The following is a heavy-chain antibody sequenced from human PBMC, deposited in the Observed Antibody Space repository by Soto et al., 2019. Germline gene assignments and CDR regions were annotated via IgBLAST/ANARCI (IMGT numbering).Heavy chain of an antibody. D-gene: IGHD2-15*01. J-gene: IGHJ5*02. CDR3: ASGSPPSYSNWFDP. Sequence: GGSLRLSCAASGFTFSSYSMNWVRQAPGKGLEWVSYISSSSSTIYYADSVKGRFTISRDNAKNSLYLQMNSLRAEDTAVYYCASGSPPSYSNWFDPWGQGTLVTVSS. V-gene: IGHV3-48*01. CDR1: GFTFSSYS. CDR2: ISSSSSTI.